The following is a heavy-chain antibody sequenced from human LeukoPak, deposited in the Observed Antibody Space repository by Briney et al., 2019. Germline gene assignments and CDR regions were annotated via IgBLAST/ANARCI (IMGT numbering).Heavy chain of an antibody. V-gene: IGHV4-4*07. J-gene: IGHJ4*02. Sequence: SETLSLTCTVSGDSMNNHHWSWIRQPAGKGLEWIGRIYTSGSTNYNPSLKSRVTISVDTSKNQFSLKLSSVTAADTAVYYCARGLSYGKPRFDYWGQGSLVTVSS. CDR2: IYTSGST. CDR3: ARGLSYGKPRFDY. CDR1: GDSMNNHH. D-gene: IGHD1-26*01.